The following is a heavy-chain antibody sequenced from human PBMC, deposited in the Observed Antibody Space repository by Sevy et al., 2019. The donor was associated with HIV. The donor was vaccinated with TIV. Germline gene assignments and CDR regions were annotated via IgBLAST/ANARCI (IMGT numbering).Heavy chain of an antibody. J-gene: IGHJ4*02. V-gene: IGHV1-2*02. D-gene: IGHD2-15*01. Sequence: ASVKVSCKASGYTFTGNYMHWVRQAPGQGLEWMGWINPNSGGTNYAKKFQGRVTMTRETSISTAYMELSRLRSDDTAVYYCARGYCSGGSCYGRLYYFDYWGQGTLVTVSS. CDR2: INPNSGGT. CDR3: ARGYCSGGSCYGRLYYFDY. CDR1: GYTFTGNY.